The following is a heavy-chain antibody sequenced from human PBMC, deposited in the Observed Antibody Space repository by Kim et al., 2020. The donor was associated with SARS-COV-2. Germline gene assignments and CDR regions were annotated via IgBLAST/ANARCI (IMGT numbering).Heavy chain of an antibody. V-gene: IGHV3-21*06. J-gene: IGHJ5*02. CDR3: ARVRGWFDP. Sequence: SQLSYAAPVKGRFTISRDNAKNALYLKMNSLRAEDTAVYYCARVRGWFDPWGQGTLVTVSS. CDR2: SQL.